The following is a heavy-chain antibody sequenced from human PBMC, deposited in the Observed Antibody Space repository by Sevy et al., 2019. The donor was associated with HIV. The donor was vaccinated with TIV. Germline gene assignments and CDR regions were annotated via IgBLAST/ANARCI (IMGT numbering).Heavy chain of an antibody. CDR3: ARDRIPWELQNNWFDP. V-gene: IGHV3-33*01. D-gene: IGHD1-26*01. J-gene: IGHJ5*02. Sequence: GGSLRLSCAASGFTFSSYGMHWVRQAPGKGLEWVAVIWYDGSNKYYADSVKGRFTISRDNSKNTLYLQMNSLRAEDTAVYYCARDRIPWELQNNWFDPWGQGTLVTVSP. CDR2: IWYDGSNK. CDR1: GFTFSSYG.